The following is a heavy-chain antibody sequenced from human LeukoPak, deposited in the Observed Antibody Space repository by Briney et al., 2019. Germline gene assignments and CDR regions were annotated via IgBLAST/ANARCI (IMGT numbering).Heavy chain of an antibody. CDR1: GGSVSSGTYF. V-gene: IGHV4-61*01. D-gene: IGHD3-22*01. CDR2: ISNTGNT. J-gene: IGHJ4*02. Sequence: PSETLSLTCTVSGGSVSSGTYFWTWIRQPPGKGLEWIGFISNTGNTNYNPSLKSRVTISADTSKNQFSLKMNSVTAADTAVYYCARSPSGYRFGYGGQGTLVTVSS. CDR3: ARSPSGYRFGY.